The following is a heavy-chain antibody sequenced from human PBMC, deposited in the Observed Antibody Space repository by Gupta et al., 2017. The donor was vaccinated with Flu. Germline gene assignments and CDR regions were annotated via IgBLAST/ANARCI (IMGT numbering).Heavy chain of an antibody. CDR2: INQDGTTK. V-gene: IGHV3-7*01. CDR1: GLTFSDSW. J-gene: IGHJ4*02. CDR3: ARSRGWEQFGY. D-gene: IGHD1-26*01. Sequence: EVQLVDSGGGLVQPGGSLRRSCAASGLTFSDSWMKWVGQAPGKGLEWVGKINQDGTTKKYVDSLKGRFTVSRDNAKNSLYQEMDRLRAEDTAVYFCARSRGWEQFGYWGQGTLVNVSS.